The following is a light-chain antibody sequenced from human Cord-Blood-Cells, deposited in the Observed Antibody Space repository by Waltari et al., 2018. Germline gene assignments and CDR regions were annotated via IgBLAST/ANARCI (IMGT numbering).Light chain of an antibody. J-gene: IGKJ1*01. CDR2: WAS. V-gene: IGKV4-1*01. CDR1: QSVLYSSNNKNY. Sequence: DIVMTQSPDSLAVSLGEGATINCKSSQSVLYSSNNKNYLAWYQQKPGQPPKLLIYWASTRESGVPERFSGSGSGTDFTLTISSLQAEDVAVYYCQQYYSTPRTFGQGTKVEIK. CDR3: QQYYSTPRT.